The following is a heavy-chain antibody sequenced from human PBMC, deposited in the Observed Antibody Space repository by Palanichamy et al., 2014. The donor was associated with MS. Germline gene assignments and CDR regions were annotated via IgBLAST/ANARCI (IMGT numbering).Heavy chain of an antibody. J-gene: IGHJ4*02. CDR3: AKAGCSSTTCYSNC. CDR2: MSHDGSDK. D-gene: IGHD2-2*01. Sequence: QVQLVESGGGVVQPGRSLRLSCAASGFTFADYGLHWVRQAPGKGLEWVAAMSHDGSDKDYVDSVKGRFTISRDNSKNTLYLQMNSLRPDDTAMYYCAKAGCSSTTCYSNCWGQGTLVTVSS. CDR1: GFTFADYG. V-gene: IGHV3-30*18.